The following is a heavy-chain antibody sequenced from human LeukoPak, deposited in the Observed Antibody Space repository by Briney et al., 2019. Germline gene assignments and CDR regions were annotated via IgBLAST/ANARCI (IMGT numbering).Heavy chain of an antibody. J-gene: IGHJ4*02. Sequence: PGGSLRLSCTASGFTFGDYAMSWVRQAPGKGLEWVGFIRRKTYGGTTEYAASVKGRFTISRDDSESIAYLQMNSLKTEDTAVYYCTRVMWGAVVVAATQFDYWGQGTLVTVSS. CDR1: GFTFGDYA. CDR2: IRRKTYGGTT. D-gene: IGHD2-15*01. CDR3: TRVMWGAVVVAATQFDY. V-gene: IGHV3-49*04.